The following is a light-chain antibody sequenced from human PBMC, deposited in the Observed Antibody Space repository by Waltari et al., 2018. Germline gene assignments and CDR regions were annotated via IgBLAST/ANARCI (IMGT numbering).Light chain of an antibody. CDR3: QQYNHWPPLT. J-gene: IGKJ5*01. CDR1: QSISSN. CDR2: EAS. Sequence: EIVMTQSPDTLSVSPGERATFSCRASQSISSNLAWYQQKPGQGPRPLIYEASTRATSTPARFSGSGSGTDFTLTISSLQSEDSAVYYCQQYNHWPPLTFGQGTRLEIK. V-gene: IGKV3-15*01.